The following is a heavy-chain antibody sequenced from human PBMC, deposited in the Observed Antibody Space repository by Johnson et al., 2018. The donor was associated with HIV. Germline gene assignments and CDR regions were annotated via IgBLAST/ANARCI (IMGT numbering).Heavy chain of an antibody. V-gene: IGHV3-30*18. Sequence: QVQLVESGGGLVQPGRSLRLSCAASGFTFSSYTMHWVRQAPGKGLEWVTSISNDGSNKYYVDSVKGRFTISRDNSKNTFYLQMNSLRGDDTAVYYCAKDPTDFVADWAFDIWGQGTMVTVSS. J-gene: IGHJ3*02. CDR2: ISNDGSNK. D-gene: IGHD3-9*01. CDR3: AKDPTDFVADWAFDI. CDR1: GFTFSSYT.